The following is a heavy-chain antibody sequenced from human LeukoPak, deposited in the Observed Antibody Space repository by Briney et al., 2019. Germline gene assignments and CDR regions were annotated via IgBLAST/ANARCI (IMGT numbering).Heavy chain of an antibody. V-gene: IGHV3-74*01. CDR2: ISSDESST. CDR3: ARDITYRVDSSGWYFKN. CDR1: GFTFGSYW. J-gene: IGHJ4*02. D-gene: IGHD6-19*01. Sequence: PGGSLRLSCAASGFTFGSYWMHWVRQAPGKGLVWVSRISSDESSTSYADSVKGRFTISRDNSKNTLYLQMNSLRAEDTAVYYCARDITYRVDSSGWYFKNWGQGTLVTVSS.